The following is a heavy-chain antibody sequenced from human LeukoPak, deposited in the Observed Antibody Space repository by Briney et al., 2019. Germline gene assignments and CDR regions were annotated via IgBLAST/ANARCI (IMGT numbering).Heavy chain of an antibody. Sequence: SGGITYYADSVKARFTISRDNSKNTLYLQMNSLRAEDTAVYYCAKGKGSAAAGRGGAFDIWGQGTMVTVSS. CDR2: SGGIT. CDR3: AKGKGSAAAGRGGAFDI. V-gene: IGHV3-23*01. D-gene: IGHD6-13*01. J-gene: IGHJ3*02.